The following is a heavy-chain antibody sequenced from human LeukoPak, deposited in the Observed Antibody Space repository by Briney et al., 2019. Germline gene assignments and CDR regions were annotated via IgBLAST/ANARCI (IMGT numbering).Heavy chain of an antibody. J-gene: IGHJ5*02. CDR1: GGSISSGSYY. CDR3: VRESAYDSGWVTRWFDP. Sequence: SQTLSLTCTVSGGSISSGSYYWGWIRQPPGKGLEWIGSIYYSGSTYYNPSLKSRVTISVDTSKNQFSLQLDSVTPEDTAVYYCVRESAYDSGWVTRWFDPWGQGTLVTVSS. CDR2: IYYSGST. D-gene: IGHD6-19*01. V-gene: IGHV4-39*02.